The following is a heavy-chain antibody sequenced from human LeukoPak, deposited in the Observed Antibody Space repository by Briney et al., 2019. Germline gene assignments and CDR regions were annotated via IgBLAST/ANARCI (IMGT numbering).Heavy chain of an antibody. J-gene: IGHJ4*02. CDR3: AKDSSSTTGIDY. V-gene: IGHV3-30*02. D-gene: IGHD1-14*01. CDR2: ILSDGSKE. Sequence: TGGSLRLSCAASGFTFSSYGMHWVRQAPGKGLEWVAVILSDGSKEFYTDSVKGRFTISRDNSKNTLYLQMNSLRAEDTAVYYCAKDSSSTTGIDYWGQGTLVTVSS. CDR1: GFTFSSYG.